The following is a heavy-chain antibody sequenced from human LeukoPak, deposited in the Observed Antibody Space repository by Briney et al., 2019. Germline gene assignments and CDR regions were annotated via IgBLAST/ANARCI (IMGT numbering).Heavy chain of an antibody. V-gene: IGHV3-15*05. Sequence: PGGSLRLSCAASGFTFSNAWLTWVRQAPGKGLEWVGRIKSKADGGAADYAAPVKGRFTISRDDSKKMMHLQMNGLKIEDTAVYYCATDHGSTSCYCGAPDLWGQGTRVIVSS. CDR1: GFTFSNAW. J-gene: IGHJ3*01. D-gene: IGHD2-2*01. CDR2: IKSKADGGAA. CDR3: ATDHGSTSCYCGAPDL.